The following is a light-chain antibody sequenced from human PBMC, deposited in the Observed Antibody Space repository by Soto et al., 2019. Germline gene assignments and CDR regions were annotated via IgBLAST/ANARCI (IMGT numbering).Light chain of an antibody. V-gene: IGLV2-23*01. CDR3: CAYVSSNTLL. CDR2: EGS. J-gene: IGLJ3*02. CDR1: SSDVGGYDL. Sequence: QSALTQPASVSGPPGQSITISCTGTSSDVGGYDLVSWYQQHPGKAPKLIIYEGSKRPSGISNRFSGSKSGNTASLIISGLQGDDEGDYYCCAYVSSNTLLFGGGTKVTVL.